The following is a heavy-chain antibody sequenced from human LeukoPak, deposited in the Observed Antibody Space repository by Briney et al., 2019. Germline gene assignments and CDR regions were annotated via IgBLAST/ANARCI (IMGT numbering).Heavy chain of an antibody. CDR3: ARGGLSMVRGVPFDY. Sequence: SVKVSCKVSGGTFSSYAISWVRQAPGQGLEWMGGIIPIFGTANYAQKFQGRVTITADESTSTAYMELSSLRSEDTAVYYCARGGLSMVRGVPFDYWGQGTLVTVSS. V-gene: IGHV1-69*01. CDR2: IIPIFGTA. J-gene: IGHJ4*02. D-gene: IGHD3-10*01. CDR1: GGTFSSYA.